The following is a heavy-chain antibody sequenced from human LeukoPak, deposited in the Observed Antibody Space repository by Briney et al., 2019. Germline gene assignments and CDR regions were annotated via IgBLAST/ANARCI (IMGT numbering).Heavy chain of an antibody. D-gene: IGHD3-22*01. CDR2: ISGSGGTT. CDR3: AKDGYYESSGYSYFDY. J-gene: IGHJ4*02. Sequence: GGSLRLSCAASGFTFNSYAMSWVRQAPGKGLEWVSGISGSGGTTHYADSVKGRFTISRDNSKNTLSLQTNSLRAEDTAVYYCAKDGYYESSGYSYFDYWGQGTLVTVSS. V-gene: IGHV3-23*01. CDR1: GFTFNSYA.